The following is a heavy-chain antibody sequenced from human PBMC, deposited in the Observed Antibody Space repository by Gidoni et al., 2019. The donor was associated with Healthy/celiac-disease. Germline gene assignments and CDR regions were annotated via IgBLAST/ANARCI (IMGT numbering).Heavy chain of an antibody. J-gene: IGHJ6*03. CDR2: IWYDGSNK. CDR3: ARRVSDYYYYYMDV. CDR1: GFTFSSYG. Sequence: QVQLVESGGGVVQPGRYLRLTCAASGFTFSSYGMHWVRQAPGKGLEWVAVIWYDGSNKYYADSVKGRFTISRDNSKNTLYLQMNSLRAEDTAVYYCARRVSDYYYYYMDVWGKGTTVTVSS. V-gene: IGHV3-33*01. D-gene: IGHD3-10*01.